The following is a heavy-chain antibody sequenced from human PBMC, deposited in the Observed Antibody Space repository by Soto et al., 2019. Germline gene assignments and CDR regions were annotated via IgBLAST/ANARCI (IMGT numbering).Heavy chain of an antibody. CDR3: ARQVGVAVAGTAPGDRRLNYYYYGMDV. J-gene: IGHJ6*02. CDR1: GYSFTSYW. Sequence: EVQLVQSGAEVKKPGESLKISCKGSGYSFTSYWIGWVRQMPGKGLEWMGIIYPGDSDTRYSPSFQGQVTISADKSISTAYLQWSRLKASDTAMYYCARQVGVAVAGTAPGDRRLNYYYYGMDVWGQGTTVTVSS. V-gene: IGHV5-51*01. CDR2: IYPGDSDT. D-gene: IGHD6-19*01.